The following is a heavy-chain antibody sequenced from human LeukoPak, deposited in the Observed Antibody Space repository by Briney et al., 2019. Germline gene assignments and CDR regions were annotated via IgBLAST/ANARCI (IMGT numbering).Heavy chain of an antibody. D-gene: IGHD4-17*01. CDR1: GYIFTNYG. J-gene: IGHJ5*02. CDR2: IGTYSGNT. V-gene: IGHV1-18*04. Sequence: ASVKVSCKASGYIFTNYGISWVRQAPGQGPEWMGWIGTYSGNTDYAQNFQGRVTMTTDTSTSTAYMELRSLRSDDTAVYYCARDPRYGDYDWFDPWGQGTLVTVSS. CDR3: ARDPRYGDYDWFDP.